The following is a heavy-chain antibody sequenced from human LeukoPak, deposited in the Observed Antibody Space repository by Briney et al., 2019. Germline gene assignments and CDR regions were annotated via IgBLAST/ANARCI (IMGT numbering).Heavy chain of an antibody. Sequence: GGSLRLSCAASGFTFSSYSMNWVRQAPGKGLEWVSSISSSSYIYYADSVKGRFTISRDNAKNSLYLQMNSLRAEDTAVYYCARMDSRVERRGAPDYWGQGTLVTVSS. CDR3: ARMDSRVERRGAPDY. D-gene: IGHD1-1*01. V-gene: IGHV3-21*01. CDR2: ISSSSYI. CDR1: GFTFSSYS. J-gene: IGHJ4*02.